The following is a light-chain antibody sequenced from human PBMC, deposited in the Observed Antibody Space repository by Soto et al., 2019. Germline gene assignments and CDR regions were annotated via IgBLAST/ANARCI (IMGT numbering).Light chain of an antibody. V-gene: IGLV2-14*03. CDR1: SSDIINYNY. CDR2: DVS. Sequence: QSVLTQPASVSGSPGQSITISCSGSSSDIINYNYVSWYQQHPGQAPKLMIYDVSNRPSGISNRFSGSKSGNTASLTISGLQAEDEADYYCSSKTSTSTLRFGGGTKLTVL. CDR3: SSKTSTSTLR. J-gene: IGLJ2*01.